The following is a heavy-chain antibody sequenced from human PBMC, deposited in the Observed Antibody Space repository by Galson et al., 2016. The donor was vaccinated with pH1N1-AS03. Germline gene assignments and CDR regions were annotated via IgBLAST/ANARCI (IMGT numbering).Heavy chain of an antibody. V-gene: IGHV3-23*01. Sequence: SLRLSCAASGFTFSSYDMSWVRQSPGKGLEWVSALSGGGVSTYYADSVKGRFTISRDNSKNTLYLQMNSLRAEDTAIYYCAKDEGDGYCSGGSCYKYFDYWGQGALGTVSA. CDR3: AKDEGDGYCSGGSCYKYFDY. J-gene: IGHJ4*02. CDR1: GFTFSSYD. D-gene: IGHD2-15*01. CDR2: LSGGGVST.